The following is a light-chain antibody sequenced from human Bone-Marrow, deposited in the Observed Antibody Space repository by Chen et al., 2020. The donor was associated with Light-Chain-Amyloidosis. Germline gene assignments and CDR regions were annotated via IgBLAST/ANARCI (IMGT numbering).Light chain of an antibody. Sequence: SYELTQPPSVSVSPGQTARITCSGDALPKKYAFWYQQKSGQAPVLVIYEDNKRASEFPERFSGSSSGTVATLTISGAQVEDEAVYHCYSTEISGNVAVFGGGTKLTVL. CDR1: ALPKKY. CDR2: EDN. CDR3: YSTEISGNVAV. J-gene: IGLJ3*02. V-gene: IGLV3-10*01.